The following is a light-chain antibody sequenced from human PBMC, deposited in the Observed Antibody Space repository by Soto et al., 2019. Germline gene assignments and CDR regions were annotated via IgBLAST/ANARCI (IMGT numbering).Light chain of an antibody. CDR2: ATS. Sequence: DIVLTQSPGTLSLSPGERATLSCRASQSVSSDYLAWYLQKPGRAPRLLIYATSSRATGIPDRFSGSGSGTDFTLTISRLEPEDLAGYFSQQYNTSPWTCGPGTTVDI. J-gene: IGKJ1*01. V-gene: IGKV3-20*01. CDR3: QQYNTSPWT. CDR1: QSVSSDY.